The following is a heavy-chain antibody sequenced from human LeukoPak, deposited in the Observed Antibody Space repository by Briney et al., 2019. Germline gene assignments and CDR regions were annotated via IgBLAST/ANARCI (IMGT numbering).Heavy chain of an antibody. V-gene: IGHV3-48*03. CDR3: ARGSFGFLGWFGELWV. Sequence: GGSLTLSFAASGFTFSSYEMNWVRQAPGKGLEWVSYIGSSGSSIYYADSVKGRFTISRDNAKNSLYLQMNSLGAEDTAVYYCARGSFGFLGWFGELWVWGQGTLVTVSS. D-gene: IGHD3-10*01. CDR1: GFTFSSYE. J-gene: IGHJ4*02. CDR2: IGSSGSSI.